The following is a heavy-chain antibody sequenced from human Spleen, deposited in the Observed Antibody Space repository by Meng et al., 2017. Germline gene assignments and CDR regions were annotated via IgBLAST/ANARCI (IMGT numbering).Heavy chain of an antibody. D-gene: IGHD6-19*01. V-gene: IGHV4-4*02. CDR3: AIDGSGWQQEDF. CDR2: IWHAGGT. J-gene: IGHJ4*02. CDR1: GGSMNNDPW. Sequence: VQRRELGPGVVSPAETRCLPCRFSGGSMNNDPWWGWVRPTPGEGLEWIGEIWHAGGTNYNPSLQSRVTMSRDKSNNQFSLKLTSVTAADTAVYYCAIDGSGWQQEDFWGQGTLVTVSS.